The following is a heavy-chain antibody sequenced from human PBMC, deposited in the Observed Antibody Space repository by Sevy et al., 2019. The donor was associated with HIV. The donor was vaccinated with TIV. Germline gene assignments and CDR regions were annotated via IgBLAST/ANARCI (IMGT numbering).Heavy chain of an antibody. J-gene: IGHJ3*02. V-gene: IGHV3-23*01. D-gene: IGHD3-3*01. CDR2: ISGSGGST. CDR3: AKVWSDALDI. CDR1: GFTFSSYA. Sequence: GGSLRLSCAASGFTFSSYAMSWVRQAPGKGLEWVSRISGSGGSTYYADSVKGRFTISRDNSKNTLCLQMNSLRAEDTAVDYCAKVWSDALDIWGQGTMVTVSS.